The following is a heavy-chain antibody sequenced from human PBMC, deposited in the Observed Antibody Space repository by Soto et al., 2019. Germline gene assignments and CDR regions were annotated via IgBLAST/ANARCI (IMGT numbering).Heavy chain of an antibody. Sequence: SETLSLTCTVSGGSLSSGGYYWSWIRQHPGKGLEWIGYIYYSGSTYYNPSLKSRVTISVDTSKNQFSLKLSSVTAADTAVYYCAREQTDYDVWSGYYTGDRSFDIWAQGTMVTGSS. V-gene: IGHV4-31*03. CDR1: GGSLSSGGYY. D-gene: IGHD3-3*01. CDR2: IYYSGST. CDR3: AREQTDYDVWSGYYTGDRSFDI. J-gene: IGHJ3*02.